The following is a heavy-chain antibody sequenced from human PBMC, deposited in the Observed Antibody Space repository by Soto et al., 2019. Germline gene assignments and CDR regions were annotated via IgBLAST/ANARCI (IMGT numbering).Heavy chain of an antibody. CDR2: INHSGST. J-gene: IGHJ5*02. Sequence: SETLSLTCAVYGGSFSGYYWSWIRQPPGKGLEWIGEINHSGSTNYNPSLESRVTISVDTSKNQFSLKLSSVTAADTAVYYCAREHGLRFLEWLLARHNWFDPWGQGTLVTVSS. V-gene: IGHV4-34*01. CDR1: GGSFSGYY. CDR3: AREHGLRFLEWLLARHNWFDP. D-gene: IGHD3-3*01.